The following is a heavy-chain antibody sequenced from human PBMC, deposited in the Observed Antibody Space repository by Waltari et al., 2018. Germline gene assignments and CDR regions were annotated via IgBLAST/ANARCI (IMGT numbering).Heavy chain of an antibody. V-gene: IGHV3-23*03. CDR3: ANHHDGGYFDL. CDR1: GFTFSSYA. J-gene: IGHJ2*01. CDR2: IYSGGST. Sequence: EVQLLESGGGLVQPGGSLRLSCAASGFTFSSYAMSWVRQAPGKGLEWVSVIYSGGSTYYADSVKGRFTISRDNSKNTLYLQMNSLRAEDTAVYYCANHHDGGYFDLWGRGTLVTVSS. D-gene: IGHD3-16*01.